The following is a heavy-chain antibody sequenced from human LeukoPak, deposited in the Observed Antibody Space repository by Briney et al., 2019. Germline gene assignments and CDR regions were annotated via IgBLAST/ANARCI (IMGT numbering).Heavy chain of an antibody. Sequence: ASVKVSCKASGYTFTGYYIHWVRQAPGQGPEWMGWINPNSGGTNYAQNFQGRVTMTRDTSISTAYMELSRLRSDDTAVYYCARGCSSTSCYFAVGNYWGQGTLVTVSS. CDR1: GYTFTGYY. CDR3: ARGCSSTSCYFAVGNY. D-gene: IGHD2-2*01. V-gene: IGHV1-2*02. J-gene: IGHJ4*02. CDR2: INPNSGGT.